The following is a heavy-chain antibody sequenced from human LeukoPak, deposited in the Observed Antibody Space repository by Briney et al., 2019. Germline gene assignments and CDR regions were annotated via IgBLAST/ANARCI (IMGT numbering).Heavy chain of an antibody. J-gene: IGHJ5*02. Sequence: ASVKVSCXASGYTFTSYDINWVRQATGQGLEWMGWMNPNSGNTGYAQKFQGRVTMTRNTSISTAYMELSSLRSEDTAVYYCARRSGWYREGVRGRWFDPWGQGTLVTVSS. CDR3: ARRSGWYREGVRGRWFDP. D-gene: IGHD6-19*01. V-gene: IGHV1-8*01. CDR2: MNPNSGNT. CDR1: GYTFTSYD.